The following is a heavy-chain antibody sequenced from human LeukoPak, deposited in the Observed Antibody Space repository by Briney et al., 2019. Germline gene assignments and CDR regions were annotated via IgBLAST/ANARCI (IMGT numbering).Heavy chain of an antibody. J-gene: IGHJ4*02. CDR3: ATDYGDYLAY. CDR2: ISHDGSNK. Sequence: AGGSLRLSCAASGFTFSNYAMGWVRRAPGKGLEWMTVISHDGSNKYYVDSVKGRFTISRDNSKNTLYLQMNSLRAEDTAVYYCATDYGDYLAYWGQGTLVTVSS. CDR1: GFTFSNYA. D-gene: IGHD4-17*01. V-gene: IGHV3-30*03.